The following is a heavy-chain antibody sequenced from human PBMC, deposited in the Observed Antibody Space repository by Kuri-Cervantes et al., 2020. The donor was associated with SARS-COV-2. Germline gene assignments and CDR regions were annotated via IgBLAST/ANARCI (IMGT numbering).Heavy chain of an antibody. J-gene: IGHJ6*03. Sequence: GESLKISCAASGFTFSNAWMSWVRQAPGKGLEWVGRIKSKTDGGTTDYAAPVKGRFTISRDDSKNTLYLQMNSLKTEDTAVYYCARPPRGYYYMDVWGKGTTVTVSS. CDR2: IKSKTDGGTT. CDR3: ARPPRGYYYMDV. V-gene: IGHV3-15*01. CDR1: GFTFSNAW. D-gene: IGHD1-14*01.